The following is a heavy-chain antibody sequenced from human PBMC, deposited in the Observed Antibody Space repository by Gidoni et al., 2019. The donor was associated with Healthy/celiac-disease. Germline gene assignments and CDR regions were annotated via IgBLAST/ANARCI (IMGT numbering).Heavy chain of an antibody. CDR2: IKSKTDGGTT. CDR3: TTDQPKVGVNGG. Sequence: EVQLVESGGGLVKPGGSLRLSCAASGFTFSNAWLSWVRQAPGKGLEWVGSIKSKTDGGTTDYAAPVKGRFTISRDDSKNTLDLKMNSLKTEDTAVYYCTTDQPKVGVNGGWGQGTLVTVSS. V-gene: IGHV3-15*01. CDR1: GFTFSNAW. D-gene: IGHD1-26*01. J-gene: IGHJ4*02.